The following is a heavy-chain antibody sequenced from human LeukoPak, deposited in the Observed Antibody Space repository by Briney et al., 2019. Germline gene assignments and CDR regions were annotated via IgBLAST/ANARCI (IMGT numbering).Heavy chain of an antibody. Sequence: SETLSLTCTVSGGSISSGDYYWSWIRQPPGKGLEWIGYIYYSGSTYYNPSLKSRVTISVDTSKNQFSLKLSSVTAADTAVYYCARLAAAGSYYYYYYMDVWGKGTTVTVSS. CDR2: IYYSGST. D-gene: IGHD6-13*01. CDR1: GGSISSGDYY. J-gene: IGHJ6*03. V-gene: IGHV4-30-4*08. CDR3: ARLAAAGSYYYYYYMDV.